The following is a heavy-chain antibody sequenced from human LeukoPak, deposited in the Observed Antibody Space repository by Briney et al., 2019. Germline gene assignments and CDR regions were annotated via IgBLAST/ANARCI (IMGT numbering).Heavy chain of an antibody. V-gene: IGHV4-34*01. Sequence: PSETLSLTCAVYGGSFSGYYWSWLRQPPGKGLEWIGEINHSGSTNYNPSLKSRVTISVDTSKNQFSLKLSSVTAADTAVYYCARRRPPTDRDGYNFDYWGQGTLVTVSS. CDR3: ARRRPPTDRDGYNFDY. CDR2: INHSGST. D-gene: IGHD5-12*01. J-gene: IGHJ4*02. CDR1: GGSFSGYY.